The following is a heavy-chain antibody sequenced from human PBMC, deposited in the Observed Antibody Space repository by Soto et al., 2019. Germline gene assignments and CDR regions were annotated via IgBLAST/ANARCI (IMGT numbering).Heavy chain of an antibody. CDR3: AREKYGDAFDI. V-gene: IGHV4-30-4*01. CDR2: IYYSGST. CDR1: GGSISSGDYY. J-gene: IGHJ3*02. Sequence: PAETLSLTCTVSGGSISSGDYYLIWIRQPPGNGLEWIGYIYYSGSTYYNPSLKSRVTISVDTSKNQFSLKLSSVTAADTAVYYCAREKYGDAFDIWGQGTMVTVSS. D-gene: IGHD4-17*01.